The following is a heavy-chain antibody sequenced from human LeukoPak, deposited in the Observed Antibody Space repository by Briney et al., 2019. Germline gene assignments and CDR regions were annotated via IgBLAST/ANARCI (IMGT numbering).Heavy chain of an antibody. V-gene: IGHV4-59*01. J-gene: IGHJ3*01. CDR2: IYDSGTT. Sequence: SETLSLTCTVSGGSISSYYWSWIRQPPGKGLEWIGYIYDSGTTNYNPSLKSRITISVDTSKNQFSLKLTSVTAADTAVYYCARIQGWTYYGSGSQTWGQGTMVTVSS. CDR1: GGSISSYY. CDR3: ARIQGWTYYGSGSQT. D-gene: IGHD3-10*01.